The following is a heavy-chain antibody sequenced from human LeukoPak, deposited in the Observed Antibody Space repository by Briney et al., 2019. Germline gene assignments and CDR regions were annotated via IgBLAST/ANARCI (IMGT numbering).Heavy chain of an antibody. J-gene: IGHJ4*02. Sequence: GGSLRLSCAASGFDFSSNWMHWVRHAPGQGLVWVSRIKGDGISTNYADSVKGRFTISRDNAKNSPYLQMNSLRAEDTAVYYCARGPSLLYWGQGTLVTVSS. CDR2: IKGDGIST. CDR3: ARGPSLLY. D-gene: IGHD2-21*01. V-gene: IGHV3-74*01. CDR1: GFDFSSNW.